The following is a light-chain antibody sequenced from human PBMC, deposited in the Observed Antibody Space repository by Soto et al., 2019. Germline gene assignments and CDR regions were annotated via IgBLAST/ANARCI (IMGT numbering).Light chain of an antibody. Sequence: ESVLTQSPGTLSLSPGERTTLSCRASQSVSSSYLAWYQQKPGQAPRLLIYGASNRATGIPDRFSGSGSGTDFTLTISRLEPEDFAVYYCQQYGSSLITFGQGTRLEI. J-gene: IGKJ5*01. CDR1: QSVSSSY. V-gene: IGKV3-20*01. CDR3: QQYGSSLIT. CDR2: GAS.